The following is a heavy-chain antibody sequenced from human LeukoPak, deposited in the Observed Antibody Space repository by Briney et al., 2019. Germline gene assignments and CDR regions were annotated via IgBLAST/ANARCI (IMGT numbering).Heavy chain of an antibody. CDR3: VGATGFGY. CDR2: IHSGGST. D-gene: IGHD4-17*01. V-gene: IGHV3-66*01. Sequence: GGSLRLSCAVSGFTVSSNYMSWVRQAPGKGLEWVSVIHSGGSTYHADSVKGRFTIPRDNSKNTVYLQMNSLRAEDTAVYYCVGATGFGYWGQGTLVTVSS. CDR1: GFTVSSNY. J-gene: IGHJ4*02.